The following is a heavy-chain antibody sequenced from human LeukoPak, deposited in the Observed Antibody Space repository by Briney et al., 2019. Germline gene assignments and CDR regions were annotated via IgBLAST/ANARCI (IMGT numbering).Heavy chain of an antibody. CDR2: INHSGST. CDR3: ARKEWELSSDLDY. Sequence: SETLSLTCAVYGGSFSGYYWSWIRQPPGKGLEWIGEINHSGSTNYNPSLKSRVTISVDTSTNQFSLKLSSVTAADTAVYYCARKEWELSSDLDYWGQGTLVTVSS. J-gene: IGHJ4*02. D-gene: IGHD1-26*01. CDR1: GGSFSGYY. V-gene: IGHV4-34*01.